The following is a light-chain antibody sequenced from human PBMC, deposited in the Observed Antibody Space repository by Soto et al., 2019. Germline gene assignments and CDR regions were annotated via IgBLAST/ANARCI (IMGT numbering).Light chain of an antibody. CDR2: DVT. Sequence: QSLVTQPASLSGSPGQSITISCTGTSSEVCGYSYVSWYQQHPGKVPKLMIYDVTNRPSGVSNRFSGSKSGNTASLTITGLQAEDEADCFCSSYTSGTTFVFGTGTKVTVL. CDR1: SSEVCGYSY. CDR3: SSYTSGTTFV. J-gene: IGLJ1*01. V-gene: IGLV2-14*03.